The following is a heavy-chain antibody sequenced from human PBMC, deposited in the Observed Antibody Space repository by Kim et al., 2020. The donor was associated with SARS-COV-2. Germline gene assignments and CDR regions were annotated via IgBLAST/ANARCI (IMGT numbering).Heavy chain of an antibody. CDR3: ARDRGYFDSSGYPDY. J-gene: IGHJ4*02. Sequence: PSPRSRVTIAVDTSKNQFSLKLSSVTAADTAVYYCARDRGYFDSSGYPDYWGQGTLVTVSS. V-gene: IGHV4-39*07. D-gene: IGHD3-22*01.